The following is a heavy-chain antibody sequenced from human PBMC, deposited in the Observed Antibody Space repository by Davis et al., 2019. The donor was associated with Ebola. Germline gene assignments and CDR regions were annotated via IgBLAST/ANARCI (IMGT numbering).Heavy chain of an antibody. CDR2: IRSKAKSYAT. D-gene: IGHD1-26*01. Sequence: GESLKISCAASGFTFSGSAMHWVRQASGKGLEWVGRIRSKAKSYATAYAASVKGRFTISRDDSKNTAYLQMNSLKTEDTAVYYCSRSGPDNWGQGTLVTVSS. J-gene: IGHJ4*02. V-gene: IGHV3-73*01. CDR1: GFTFSGSA. CDR3: SRSGPDN.